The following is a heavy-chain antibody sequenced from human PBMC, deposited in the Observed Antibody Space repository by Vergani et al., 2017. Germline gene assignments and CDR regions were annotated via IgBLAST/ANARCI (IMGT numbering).Heavy chain of an antibody. CDR3: AKDDYSSGWYGSGNY. D-gene: IGHD6-19*01. J-gene: IGHJ4*02. CDR2: ISVSGGST. V-gene: IGHV3-23*01. Sequence: EVQLLESGGGLVQPGGSLRLSCAASGFTFSSYAMSWVRQAPVKGLEWVSAISVSGGSTYYADSVKGRFTISRDNSKNTLYLQMNSLRAEDTAVYYCAKDDYSSGWYGSGNYWGQGTLVTVSS. CDR1: GFTFSSYA.